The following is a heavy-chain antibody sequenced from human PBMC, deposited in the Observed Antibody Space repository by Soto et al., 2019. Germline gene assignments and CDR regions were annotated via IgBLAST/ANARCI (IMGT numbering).Heavy chain of an antibody. CDR3: ARHSYIVVVVAATVFDY. D-gene: IGHD2-15*01. Sequence: PSETLSLTCTVSGGSVSSGSYYWSWIQQPPGKGLEWIGYIYYSGSTNYNPSLKSRVTISVDTSKNQFSLKLSSVTAADTAVYYCARHSYIVVVVAATVFDYWGQGTLVTVSS. CDR2: IYYSGST. V-gene: IGHV4-61*01. CDR1: GGSVSSGSYY. J-gene: IGHJ4*02.